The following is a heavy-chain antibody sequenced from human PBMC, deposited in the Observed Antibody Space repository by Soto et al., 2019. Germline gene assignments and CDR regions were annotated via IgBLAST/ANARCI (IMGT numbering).Heavy chain of an antibody. CDR2: IYYSGST. V-gene: IGHV4-31*03. J-gene: IGHJ6*02. CDR3: ARDRAHSNPYYYYYYYGMDV. Sequence: PSETLSLTCIVSGGSISSGGYYWSWIRQHPGKGLEWIGYIYYSGSTYYNPSLKSRVTISVDTSKNQFSLKLSSVTAADTAVYYCARDRAHSNPYYYYYYYGMDVWGQGTTVTVSS. D-gene: IGHD4-4*01. CDR1: GGSISSGGYY.